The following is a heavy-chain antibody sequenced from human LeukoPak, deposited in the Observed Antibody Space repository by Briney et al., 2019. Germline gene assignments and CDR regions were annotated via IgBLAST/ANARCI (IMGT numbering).Heavy chain of an antibody. CDR3: ARSVGIAAYYYYYLDV. CDR2: INPSGCST. Sequence: EASVKVSCKASGYTFTSYYMHWVRQAPGQGLEWMGIINPSGCSTSYAQKFQGRGTMTRDTSTSTVYMELSSLRSEDTAVYYCARSVGIAAYYYYYLDVWGKGTTVTISS. D-gene: IGHD6-13*01. J-gene: IGHJ6*03. V-gene: IGHV1-46*01. CDR1: GYTFTSYY.